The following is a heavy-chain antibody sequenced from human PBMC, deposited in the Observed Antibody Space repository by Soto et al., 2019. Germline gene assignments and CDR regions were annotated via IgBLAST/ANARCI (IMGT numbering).Heavy chain of an antibody. Sequence: ASVKVSCKASGYTFTSYDINWVRQATGQGLEWMGWMNPNRGNTGYAQKFQGRVTMTRNTSISTAYMELSSLRSEDTAVYYCARGPWGHSVGGGSMITLPYWGQGTLVTVSS. J-gene: IGHJ4*02. CDR3: ARGPWGHSVGGGSMITLPY. D-gene: IGHD3-16*01. V-gene: IGHV1-8*01. CDR1: GYTFTSYD. CDR2: MNPNRGNT.